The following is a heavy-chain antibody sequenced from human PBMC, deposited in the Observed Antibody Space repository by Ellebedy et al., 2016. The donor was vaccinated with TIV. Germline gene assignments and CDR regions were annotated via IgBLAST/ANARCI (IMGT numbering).Heavy chain of an antibody. CDR1: GGTFSSYG. Sequence: ASVKVSCKASGGTFSSYGINWVRQAPGQGLEWMGRIIPILGRPDYAQNFQGRVTIYADKSTGTPYLEPSTLRSEDTAVYYCATDSRYSYGYRFNFWGQGTLVIVSS. CDR2: IIPILGRP. V-gene: IGHV1-69*04. J-gene: IGHJ4*02. CDR3: ATDSRYSYGYRFNF. D-gene: IGHD5-18*01.